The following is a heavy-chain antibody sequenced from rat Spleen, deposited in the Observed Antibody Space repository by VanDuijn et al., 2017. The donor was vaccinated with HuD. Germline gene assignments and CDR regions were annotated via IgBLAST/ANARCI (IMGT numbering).Heavy chain of an antibody. CDR3: AKDRCILRTCGYFDY. V-gene: IGHV5S13*01. CDR1: GFTYSNYV. D-gene: IGHD1-6*01. J-gene: IGHJ2*01. CDR2: ISTGGGNT. Sequence: EVQLVESGGGLVQPGRSLKLSCAASGFTYSNYVMAWVRQAPTKGLEWVASISTGGGNTYYRDSVKGRFTISRDNAKNTLYLQMDSLRSEDTATYYCAKDRCILRTCGYFDYWGQGVMVTVSS.